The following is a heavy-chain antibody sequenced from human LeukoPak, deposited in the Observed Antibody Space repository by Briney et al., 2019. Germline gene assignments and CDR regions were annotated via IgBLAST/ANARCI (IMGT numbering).Heavy chain of an antibody. Sequence: SVKVSCKASGYTFTGYYMHWVRQAPGQGLEWMGGIIPIFGTANYAQKFQGRVTITADESTSTAYMELSSLRSEDTAVYYCAISLHEAARTAFDIWGQGTMVTVSS. CDR2: IIPIFGTA. CDR3: AISLHEAARTAFDI. V-gene: IGHV1-69*13. D-gene: IGHD2-15*01. J-gene: IGHJ3*02. CDR1: GYTFTGYY.